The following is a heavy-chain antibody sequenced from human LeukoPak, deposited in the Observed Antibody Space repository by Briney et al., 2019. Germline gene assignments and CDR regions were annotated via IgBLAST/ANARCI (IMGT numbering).Heavy chain of an antibody. V-gene: IGHV1-69*04. Sequence: ASVKVSCKASGGTFSSYAISWVRQAPGQGLEWMGRIIPILGIANYAQKFQGRVTITADKSTSTAYMELSSLRSEDTAVYYCARGGYYCSGGSCWGYYYGMDVWGQGTTVTVSS. CDR1: GGTFSSYA. D-gene: IGHD2-15*01. CDR3: ARGGYYCSGGSCWGYYYGMDV. CDR2: IIPILGIA. J-gene: IGHJ6*02.